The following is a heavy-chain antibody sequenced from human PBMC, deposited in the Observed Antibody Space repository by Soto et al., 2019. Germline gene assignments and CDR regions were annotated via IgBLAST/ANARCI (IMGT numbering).Heavy chain of an antibody. V-gene: IGHV4-39*01. CDR1: GGSISSSSYY. J-gene: IGHJ6*02. D-gene: IGHD3-10*01. Sequence: SETLSLTCTVSGGSISSSSYYWGWIRQPPGKGLEWIGSIYYSGSTYYNPSLKSRVTISVDTSKNQFSLKLSSVTAADTAVYYCASLVIYYYGMDVWGQGTTVTVSS. CDR3: ASLVIYYYGMDV. CDR2: IYYSGST.